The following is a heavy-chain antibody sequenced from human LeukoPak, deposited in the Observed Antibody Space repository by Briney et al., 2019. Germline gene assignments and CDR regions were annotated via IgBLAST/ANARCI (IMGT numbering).Heavy chain of an antibody. Sequence: GGSLRLSCAASGFTFSTYWMHWVRQAPGKGLLWVSRINGGGTSTKYADSVKGRFTISRDNARHTLYLQMNSLRAEDTAVYYCARASTTVPNLLDYWGQGTLVTVSS. J-gene: IGHJ4*02. CDR3: ARASTTVPNLLDY. CDR1: GFTFSTYW. D-gene: IGHD4-17*01. V-gene: IGHV3-74*03. CDR2: INGGGTST.